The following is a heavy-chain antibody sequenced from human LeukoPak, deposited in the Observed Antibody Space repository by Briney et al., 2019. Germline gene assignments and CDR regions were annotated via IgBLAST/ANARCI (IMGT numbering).Heavy chain of an antibody. CDR2: VAHQGTT. CDR1: GAAPIEYY. CDR3: VRQGTNSGYYLLDY. Sequence: SETLSLTCAGYGAAPIEYYWSWIRPSPGKGLEWIGEVAHQGTTVYSPTLNRKYNPSFKSRVTMSVDPSKNQFSLKLTSVTVADTATYYCVRQGTNSGYYLLDYWGQGHLVIVSS. D-gene: IGHD3-22*01. V-gene: IGHV4-34*01. J-gene: IGHJ4*02.